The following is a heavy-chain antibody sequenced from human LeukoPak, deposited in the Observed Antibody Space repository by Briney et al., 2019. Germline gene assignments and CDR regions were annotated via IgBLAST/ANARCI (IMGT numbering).Heavy chain of an antibody. V-gene: IGHV3-30*18. CDR2: ISYDGINN. CDR1: GFTFSTYG. J-gene: IGHJ5*02. D-gene: IGHD6-13*01. Sequence: PGGSLRLSCAASGFTFSTYGMHWVRQPPGKGLEWVAVISYDGINNYYADSVKGRFTISRDNSKNTLYLQMNSLRAEDTALYYCAKDTAAGFSSWGQGTLVTVSS. CDR3: AKDTAAGFSS.